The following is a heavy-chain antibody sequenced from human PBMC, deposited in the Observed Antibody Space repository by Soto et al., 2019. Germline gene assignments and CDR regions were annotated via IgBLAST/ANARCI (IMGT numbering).Heavy chain of an antibody. J-gene: IGHJ5*02. D-gene: IGHD5-18*01. CDR3: ARGFSYQHPWFDP. V-gene: IGHV1-69*13. CDR1: GGTFSSYA. CDR2: IIPIFGTA. Sequence: SVKVSCKASGGTFSSYAISWVREAPGQGLEWMGGIIPIFGTANYAQKFQGRVTITADESTSTAYMELSSLRSEDTAVYYCARGFSYQHPWFDPWGQGTLVTVSS.